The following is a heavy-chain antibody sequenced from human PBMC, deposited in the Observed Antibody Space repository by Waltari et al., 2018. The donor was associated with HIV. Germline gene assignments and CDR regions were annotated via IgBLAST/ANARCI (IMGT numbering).Heavy chain of an antibody. CDR2: ISGSGGST. J-gene: IGHJ4*02. CDR1: GFSFSSYD. D-gene: IGHD3-22*01. CDR3: TKYRYYDSSGSDY. Sequence: EVQLSESGGGLVQPGESLRLSCAASGFSFSSYDMSWVRQAPRKGLEWVSSISGSGGSTYYADSVKGRLTISRDNSKNTLYLQMNSLRAEDTAIYYCTKYRYYDSSGSDYWGQGILVTVSS. V-gene: IGHV3-23*01.